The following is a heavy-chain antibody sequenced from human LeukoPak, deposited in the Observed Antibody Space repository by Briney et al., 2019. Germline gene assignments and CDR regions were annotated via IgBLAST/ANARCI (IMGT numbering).Heavy chain of an antibody. CDR1: GDSVSSNSAA. Sequence: SQTLSLTCAISGDSVSSNSAAWKWIRQSPSRGLEWLGRTYYRSKWYNDYAVPVKSRITINPDTFKNQFSLQLNSVTPEDTAVYYCARSDYGWFANCWGQGTLVTVSS. CDR2: TYYRSKWYN. CDR3: ARSDYGWFANC. D-gene: IGHD4-17*01. V-gene: IGHV6-1*01. J-gene: IGHJ4*02.